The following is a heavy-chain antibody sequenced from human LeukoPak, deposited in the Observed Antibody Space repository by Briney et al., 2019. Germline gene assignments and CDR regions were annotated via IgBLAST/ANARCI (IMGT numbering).Heavy chain of an antibody. Sequence: ASVKITCKASGYIFTSYAMHWVRQAPGQSLEWMGWINAGNGNTKYSQKFQGRVTITRDTSTSTTYMELSSLRSEDTAVYYCAREGLGWEGWYFDYWGQGTLVTASS. CDR3: AREGLGWEGWYFDY. CDR2: INAGNGNT. D-gene: IGHD1-26*01. J-gene: IGHJ4*02. V-gene: IGHV1-3*01. CDR1: GYIFTSYA.